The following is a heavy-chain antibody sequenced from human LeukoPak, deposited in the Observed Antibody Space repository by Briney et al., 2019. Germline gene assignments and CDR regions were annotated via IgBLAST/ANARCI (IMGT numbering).Heavy chain of an antibody. J-gene: IGHJ4*02. CDR2: ISYDGSNK. V-gene: IGHV3-30-3*01. CDR3: ARDRGYYDSRGYRPGQVDY. Sequence: PGRSLRLSCAASGFTFSSYAMHCVRQAPGKGLERGAVISYDGSNKYYADSVKGRFTISRDNSKNTLYLQMNSLRAEDTAVYYCARDRGYYDSRGYRPGQVDYWGQGTLVTVSS. D-gene: IGHD3-22*01. CDR1: GFTFSSYA.